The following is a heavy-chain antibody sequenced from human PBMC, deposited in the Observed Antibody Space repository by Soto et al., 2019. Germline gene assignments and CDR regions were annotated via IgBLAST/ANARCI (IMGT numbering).Heavy chain of an antibody. D-gene: IGHD6-13*01. Sequence: GGSLRLSCAASGFTFSNAWMSWVRQAPGKGMEWVGRIKSKTDGGTPDYAAPVKGRFTISRDDSKNTLYLQMTSLKAEDTAVYYCSTDAYSTSWYDWFDPWGQGTLVTVSS. CDR1: GFTFSNAW. CDR3: STDAYSTSWYDWFDP. CDR2: IKSKTDGGTP. V-gene: IGHV3-15*01. J-gene: IGHJ5*02.